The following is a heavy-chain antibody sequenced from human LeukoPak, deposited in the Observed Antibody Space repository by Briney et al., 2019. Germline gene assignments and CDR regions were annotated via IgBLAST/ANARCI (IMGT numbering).Heavy chain of an antibody. J-gene: IGHJ4*01. CDR2: ISSDGNDI. CDR1: GVPLSRYG. CDR3: TTKVIRGRSGDDYDG. Sequence: GGSLRLSCAPSGVPLSRYGMLCVRDATGEGLEWVALISSDGNDILHGHPETGRFTISRDDYKSTLYLQMNSLRAEDAAVYYCTTKVIRGRSGDDYDGGGQGTLV. V-gene: IGHV3-30*05. D-gene: IGHD5-12*01.